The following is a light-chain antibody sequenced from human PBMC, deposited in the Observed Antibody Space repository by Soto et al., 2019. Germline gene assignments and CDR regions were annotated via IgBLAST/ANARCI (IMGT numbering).Light chain of an antibody. CDR2: DVS. CDR3: NSYTSSSTYV. CDR1: SSDVGNYNY. V-gene: IGLV2-14*01. Sequence: QSVLTQPASVSGSPGQSIAISCTGTSSDVGNYNYVSWYQQHPDKAPKLMIFDVSNRPSGVSDRFSGSKSGNTASLTIPGLQADDEADYYCNSYTSSSTYVFGTGTNVTV. J-gene: IGLJ1*01.